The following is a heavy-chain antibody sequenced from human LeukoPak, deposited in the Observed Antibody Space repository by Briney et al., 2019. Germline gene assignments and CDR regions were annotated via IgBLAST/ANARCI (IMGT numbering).Heavy chain of an antibody. CDR3: ARQAVPAAIWFDP. J-gene: IGHJ5*02. V-gene: IGHV5-51*01. CDR2: IYPGDSDT. CDR1: GYSFTSYW. Sequence: GESLKISCKGSGYSFTSYWIGWVRQMPGKGLEWMGIIYPGDSDTGYSPSFQGQVTISADKSISTAYLQWSSLKASDTAMYYCARQAVPAAIWFDPWGQGTLVTVSS. D-gene: IGHD2-2*01.